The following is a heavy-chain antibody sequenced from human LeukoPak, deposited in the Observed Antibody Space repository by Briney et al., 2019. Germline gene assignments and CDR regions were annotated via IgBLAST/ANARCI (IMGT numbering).Heavy chain of an antibody. CDR2: IYYSGST. Sequence: PSETLSLTCPLSGGSVTSGDYYWIWTRDPPGRGGEGFGYIYYSGSTYYNPSLKSRVTISVDTSKNQFSLKLSSVTAADTAVYYCARGRCSGGSCYFDYWGQGTLVTVSS. CDR3: ARGRCSGGSCYFDY. J-gene: IGHJ4*02. D-gene: IGHD2-15*01. CDR1: GGSVTSGDYY. V-gene: IGHV4-30-4*01.